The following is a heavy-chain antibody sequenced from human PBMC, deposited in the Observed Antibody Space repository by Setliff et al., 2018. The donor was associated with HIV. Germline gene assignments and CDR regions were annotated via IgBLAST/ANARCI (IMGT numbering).Heavy chain of an antibody. CDR2: IYTSGST. CDR1: GGSISSYS. V-gene: IGHV4-59*08. J-gene: IGHJ4*02. CDR3: ARQGRPGDFDS. D-gene: IGHD7-27*01. Sequence: SETLSLTCTVSGGSISSYSWSWIRQPPGKGLEWIGYIYTSGSTDYNPSLKSRVTISVDTSKNQFSLNLSSVTAADTAVYYCARQGRPGDFDSWGQGTLVTVSS.